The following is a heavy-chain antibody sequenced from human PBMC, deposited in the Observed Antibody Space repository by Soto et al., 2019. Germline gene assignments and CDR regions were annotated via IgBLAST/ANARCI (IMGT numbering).Heavy chain of an antibody. D-gene: IGHD3-22*01. CDR3: ARVDDYYDSSGYYYY. Sequence: SVKVSCKASGGTFSSYAISWVRQAPGQGLEWMGGIIPIFGTANYAQKFQGRVTITADESTSTAYMELSSLRSEDTAVYYCARVDDYYDSSGYYYYWGQGTLVTVSS. CDR1: GGTFSSYA. V-gene: IGHV1-69*13. CDR2: IIPIFGTA. J-gene: IGHJ4*02.